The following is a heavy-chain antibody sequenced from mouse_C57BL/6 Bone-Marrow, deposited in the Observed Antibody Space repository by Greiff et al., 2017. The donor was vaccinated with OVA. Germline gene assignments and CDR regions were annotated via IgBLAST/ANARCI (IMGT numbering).Heavy chain of an antibody. J-gene: IGHJ2*01. V-gene: IGHV1-81*01. Sequence: QVQLQQSGAELARPGASVKLSCKASGYTFTSYGISWVKQRTGQGLEWIGEIYPRSGNTYYNEKFKGKATLTADKSSSTADMELRSLTAEDAAVYFCALETTIRPYYCDYWGQGTTLTVSS. CDR3: ALETTIRPYYCDY. CDR2: IYPRSGNT. CDR1: GYTFTSYG. D-gene: IGHD1-1*01.